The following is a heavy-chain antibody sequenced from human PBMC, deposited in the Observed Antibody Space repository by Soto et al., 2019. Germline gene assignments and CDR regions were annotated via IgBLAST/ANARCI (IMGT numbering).Heavy chain of an antibody. CDR1: GGSISSYY. CDR3: ARGGDFKNYEYYFDY. D-gene: IGHD1-7*01. V-gene: IGHV4-59*01. CDR2: IYYSGST. Sequence: SETLSLTCTVSGGSISSYYWSWIRQPPGKGLEWIGYIYYSGSTNYNPSLKSRVTISVDTSKNQFSLKLSSVTAADTAVYYCARGGDFKNYEYYFDYWGQGTLVTVSS. J-gene: IGHJ4*02.